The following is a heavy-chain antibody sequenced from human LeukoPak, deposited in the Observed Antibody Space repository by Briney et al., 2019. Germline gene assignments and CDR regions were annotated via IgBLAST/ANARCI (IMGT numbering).Heavy chain of an antibody. V-gene: IGHV4-34*01. D-gene: IGHD6-19*01. Sequence: PSETLSLTCAVYGGSFSGYYWSWIRQPPGKGLEWIGEINHSGSTNYNPSLKSRVTISVDTSKNQFSLKLSSVTAADTAVYYCARRAKRWLFSPLPAVWFDPWGQGTLVTVSS. J-gene: IGHJ5*02. CDR3: ARRAKRWLFSPLPAVWFDP. CDR1: GGSFSGYY. CDR2: INHSGST.